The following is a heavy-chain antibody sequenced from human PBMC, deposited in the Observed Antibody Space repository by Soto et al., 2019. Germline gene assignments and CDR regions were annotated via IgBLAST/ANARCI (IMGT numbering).Heavy chain of an antibody. Sequence: EVQLVESGGGLVKPGGSLRLSCAASGFTFSSYSMNWVRQAPGKGLEWVSSISSSSSYIYYADSVKGRFTIPRDNAKNSLYLQMNRVRAGDGAVLHCAAHYGGNRGYWGQGTLVTVSS. CDR3: AAHYGGNRGY. CDR1: GFTFSSYS. D-gene: IGHD4-17*01. CDR2: ISSSSSYI. V-gene: IGHV3-21*01. J-gene: IGHJ4*02.